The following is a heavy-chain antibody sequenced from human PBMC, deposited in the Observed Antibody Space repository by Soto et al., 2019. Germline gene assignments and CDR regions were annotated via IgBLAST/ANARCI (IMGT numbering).Heavy chain of an antibody. CDR1: GFTFSSYG. J-gene: IGHJ4*02. CDR2: IWYDGSNK. V-gene: IGHV3-33*01. D-gene: IGHD4-17*01. CDR3: ARDLMTTVTGGDY. Sequence: QVQLVESGGGVVQPGRSLRLSCAASGFTFSSYGMHWVRQAPGKGLEWVAVIWYDGSNKYYADSVKGRFTISRDNSKNTLYLQMTSLRAEDTAVYYCARDLMTTVTGGDYWGQGTLVTVSS.